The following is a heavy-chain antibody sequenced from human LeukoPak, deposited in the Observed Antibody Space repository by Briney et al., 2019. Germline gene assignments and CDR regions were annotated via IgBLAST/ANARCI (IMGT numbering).Heavy chain of an antibody. J-gene: IGHJ5*02. Sequence: GGSMTLSCAASRFTFNSYWMSWVRQAQGKGLEWVANIKKDGREKNYMDSVKGRFTISRENAKNSLYRQRDSLRAEDTAVYYCARVISLGAWGQGTLVTVSS. D-gene: IGHD3-16*01. V-gene: IGHV3-7*01. CDR2: IKKDGREK. CDR3: ARVISLGA. CDR1: RFTFNSYW.